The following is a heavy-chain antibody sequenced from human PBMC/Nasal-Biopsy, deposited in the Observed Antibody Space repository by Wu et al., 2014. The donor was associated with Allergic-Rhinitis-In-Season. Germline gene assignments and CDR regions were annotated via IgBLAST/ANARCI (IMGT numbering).Heavy chain of an antibody. CDR1: GGSVSSGGYS. J-gene: IGHJ6*03. CDR2: WVYDTGYP. V-gene: IGHV4-30-4*07. Sequence: TLSLTCTVSGGSVSSGGYSWSWIRQPPGKGLEWIGYWVYDTGYPYYNPSLQSRVTVSLDTSKNQFSLRLSFVTAADTAVYYCARHVTNVEEGKLYYMDVWGKGTTITVSS. D-gene: IGHD3-3*01. CDR3: ARHVTNVEEGKLYYMDV.